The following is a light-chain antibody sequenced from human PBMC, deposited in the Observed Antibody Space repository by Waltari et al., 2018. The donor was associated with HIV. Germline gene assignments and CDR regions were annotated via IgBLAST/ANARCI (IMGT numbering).Light chain of an antibody. CDR3: GTWDTSLDAGV. V-gene: IGLV1-51*01. CDR1: SSNIGTNY. CDR2: DTN. Sequence: SVLTQPPSVSAAPGQKVTISCSGSSSNIGTNYVSWFQQLPGAAPSFLIYDTNPRPSGVPDRFSGSRAGASATLGVSGLQPGDEADYYCGTWDTSLDAGVFGGGTKLTVL. J-gene: IGLJ3*02.